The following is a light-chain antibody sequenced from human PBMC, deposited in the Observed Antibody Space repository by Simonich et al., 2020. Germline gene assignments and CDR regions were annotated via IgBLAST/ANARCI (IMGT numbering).Light chain of an antibody. CDR2: EVN. CDR3: QSYDSSNWV. Sequence: NFMLPQPHSVSESPGKTVTISCTRSSGSIASNYVQWYPPRPGSSPTPVIYEVNQRPSGGPDRFSGSIDSSSNSASLTISGLKTEDEADYYCQSYDSSNWVFGGGTKLTVL. CDR1: SGSIASNY. J-gene: IGLJ3*02. V-gene: IGLV6-57*01.